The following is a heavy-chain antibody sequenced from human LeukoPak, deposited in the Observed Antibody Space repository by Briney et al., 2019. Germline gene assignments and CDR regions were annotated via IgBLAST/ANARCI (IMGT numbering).Heavy chain of an antibody. CDR2: ISGSGGST. CDR1: GFTFSSYA. J-gene: IGHJ4*02. CDR3: AKDLYYYDSSGPDPSFDY. V-gene: IGHV3-23*01. Sequence: PGGSLRLSCAASGFTFSSYAMSWVRQAPGKGLEWVSAISGSGGSTYYADSVKGRFTISRDNSKNTLYLQMNSLRAEDTAVYYRAKDLYYYDSSGPDPSFDYWGQGTLVTVSS. D-gene: IGHD3-22*01.